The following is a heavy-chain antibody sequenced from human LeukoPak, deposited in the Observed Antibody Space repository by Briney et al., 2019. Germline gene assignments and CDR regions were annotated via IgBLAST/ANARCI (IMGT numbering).Heavy chain of an antibody. CDR3: ARVYSGSSHFDY. D-gene: IGHD1-26*01. CDR1: GGSISSGSYY. V-gene: IGHV4-61*02. CDR2: IYTSGST. J-gene: IGHJ4*02. Sequence: ASEALSLTCTVSGGSISSGSYYWSWIRQPAGKGLEWIGRIYTSGSTNYNPSLKSRVTISVDTSKNQFSLKLSSVTAADTAVYYCARVYSGSSHFDYWGQGTLVTVSS.